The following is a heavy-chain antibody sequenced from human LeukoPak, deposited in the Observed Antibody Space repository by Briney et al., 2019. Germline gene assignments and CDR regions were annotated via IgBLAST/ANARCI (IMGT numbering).Heavy chain of an antibody. CDR3: ATHKANWDTRFDY. CDR1: GGSISSYY. J-gene: IGHJ4*02. Sequence: SETLSHTCTVSGGSISSYYWSWIRQPPGKGLEWIGWIYYSGSTNYNPSLKSRVTISVDTSKNQFSLKLSSVTAADTAFYYCATHKANWDTRFDYWGQGTLVTVSS. CDR2: IYYSGST. V-gene: IGHV4-59*08. D-gene: IGHD7-27*01.